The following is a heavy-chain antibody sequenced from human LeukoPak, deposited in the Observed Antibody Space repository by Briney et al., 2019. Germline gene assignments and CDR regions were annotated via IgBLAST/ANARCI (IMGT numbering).Heavy chain of an antibody. Sequence: ASETLSLTCTVSGGSISSYYWSWIRQPPGKGLEWIGYIYYSGSTNYNPSLKSRVTISVDTSKNQFPLKLSSVTAADTAVYYCARDHPDAFDIWGQGTMVTVSS. CDR1: GGSISSYY. J-gene: IGHJ3*02. CDR2: IYYSGST. V-gene: IGHV4-59*01. CDR3: ARDHPDAFDI.